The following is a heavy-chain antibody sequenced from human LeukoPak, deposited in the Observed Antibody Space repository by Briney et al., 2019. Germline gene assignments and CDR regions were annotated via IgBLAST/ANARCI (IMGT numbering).Heavy chain of an antibody. Sequence: SETLSLTCTVSGGSISSSSYYWGWIRQPPGKGLEWIGSIYYSGSTYYNPSLKSRVTISVDTSKNQFSLKLSSVTAADTAVYYCARDGGPGVRGVKRFDYWGQGTLVTVSS. CDR3: ARDGGPGVRGVKRFDY. D-gene: IGHD3-10*01. CDR2: IYYSGST. J-gene: IGHJ4*02. V-gene: IGHV4-39*02. CDR1: GGSISSSSYY.